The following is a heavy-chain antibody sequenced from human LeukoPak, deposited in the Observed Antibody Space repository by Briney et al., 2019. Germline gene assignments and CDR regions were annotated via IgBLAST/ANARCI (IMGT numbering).Heavy chain of an antibody. J-gene: IGHJ5*02. CDR1: GFTFSSYA. V-gene: IGHV3-23*01. CDR2: INGRGDNT. D-gene: IGHD2/OR15-2a*01. Sequence: PGGSLRLSCAASGFTFSSYAMNWVRQAPGKGLEWVSAINGRGDNTYYADSVEGRFTISRDNSKSTLFLQMNSLRAEDTAIYYCAKDRVSPGFNLFDPWGQGTLVTVSS. CDR3: AKDRVSPGFNLFDP.